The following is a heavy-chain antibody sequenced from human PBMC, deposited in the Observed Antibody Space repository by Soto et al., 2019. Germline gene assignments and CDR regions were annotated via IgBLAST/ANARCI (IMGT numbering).Heavy chain of an antibody. V-gene: IGHV1-18*04. J-gene: IGHJ6*02. CDR1: GYTFTSYG. D-gene: IGHD1-26*01. CDR2: IGAYNGNT. Sequence: GASVKVSCKASGYTFTSYGISWVRQAPGQGLEWMGWIGAYNGNTNYAQKLQGRVTMTTDTSTSTAYMELRSLRSDDTAVYYCASGEGSSHGHYYYGMDVWGQGTTVTVSS. CDR3: ASGEGSSHGHYYYGMDV.